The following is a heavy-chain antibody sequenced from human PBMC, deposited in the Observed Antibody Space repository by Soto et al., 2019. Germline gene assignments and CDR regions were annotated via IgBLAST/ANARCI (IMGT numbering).Heavy chain of an antibody. V-gene: IGHV3-33*01. CDR2: IWYDGSNK. J-gene: IGHJ4*02. D-gene: IGHD2-15*01. CDR3: ARPGYCTGGSCYFFLY. Sequence: GGSLRLSCTASGFTFGDYAMSWFRQAPGKGLEWVALIWYDGSNKYYVDSVKGRFTISRDNSKNTMYLQMNSLRAEDAAVYYCARPGYCTGGSCYFFLYWGQGTLVTVSS. CDR1: GFTFGDYA.